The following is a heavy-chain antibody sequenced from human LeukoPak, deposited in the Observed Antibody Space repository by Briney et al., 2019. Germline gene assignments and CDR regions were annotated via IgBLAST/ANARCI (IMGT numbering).Heavy chain of an antibody. J-gene: IGHJ4*02. Sequence: SETLSLTCTVSGGSISSSSYYWGWIRQPPGEALEWIGSIYYSGSTNYIPSLKSRLTISVDTSKNQFSLKLSSVTAADTAVYYCARHDQGPRPNYFDHWGQGTLVTVSS. CDR2: IYYSGST. CDR1: GGSISSSSYY. V-gene: IGHV4-39*01. CDR3: ARHDQGPRPNYFDH. D-gene: IGHD2-2*01.